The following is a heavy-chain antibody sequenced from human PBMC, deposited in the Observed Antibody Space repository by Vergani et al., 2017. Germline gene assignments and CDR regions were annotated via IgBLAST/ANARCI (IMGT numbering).Heavy chain of an antibody. CDR3: TKGSHDCSGAGCNFS. CDR1: GFTFNDYG. CDR2: ISWDGDTT. V-gene: IGHV3-43D*03. J-gene: IGHJ5*02. D-gene: IGHD2-15*01. Sequence: EEQLVESGGGVVQPGGSLRLSCAGSGFTFNDYGMHWVRQVPGKGLQWLALISWDGDTTFYADLVKGRFTISRDNRKNSLFLQMNSLRPEDTALYYCTKGSHDCSGAGCNFSWGQGTLVTVSS.